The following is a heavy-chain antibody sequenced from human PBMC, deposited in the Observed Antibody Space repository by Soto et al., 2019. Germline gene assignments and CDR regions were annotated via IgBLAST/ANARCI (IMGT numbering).Heavy chain of an antibody. Sequence: VQLVESGGGLVQPGGSLRLSCAASGFTFSSYAMHWVRQAPGKGLEWVAVISYDGSNKYYADSVKGRFTISRDNSKNTLYLQMNSLRAEDTAVYYCARDQYCSGGSCYFLMGRIAPYYYGMDVWGQGTTVTVSS. J-gene: IGHJ6*02. CDR2: ISYDGSNK. CDR3: ARDQYCSGGSCYFLMGRIAPYYYGMDV. D-gene: IGHD2-15*01. V-gene: IGHV3-30-3*01. CDR1: GFTFSSYA.